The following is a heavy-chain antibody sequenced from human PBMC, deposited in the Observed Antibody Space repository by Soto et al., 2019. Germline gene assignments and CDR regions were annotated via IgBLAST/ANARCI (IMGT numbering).Heavy chain of an antibody. J-gene: IGHJ3*02. Sequence: GGALKISRKGSGKSFTNYWIGWGRQMPGKGLEWMGIIYPGDSDTRYSPSFQGQVTISADKSISTAYLQWSSLKASDTAMYYCARIAVAGTYAFVIWGQGTMVTVSS. CDR1: GKSFTNYW. CDR3: ARIAVAGTYAFVI. CDR2: IYPGDSDT. V-gene: IGHV5-51*01. D-gene: IGHD6-19*01.